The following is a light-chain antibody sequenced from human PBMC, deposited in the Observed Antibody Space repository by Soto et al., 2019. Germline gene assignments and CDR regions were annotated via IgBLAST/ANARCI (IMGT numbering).Light chain of an antibody. CDR1: QSVRIN. Sequence: EIVMTQSPATLSGSPGERATLSCRASQSVRINVAWYQKKPGQGPRLLIYGAVTRATGVPDRFSGSGSGTDFTLTISRLQSEDFAVYYCQEHSKWPALTFGGGTKVDFK. CDR3: QEHSKWPALT. J-gene: IGKJ4*01. V-gene: IGKV3-15*01. CDR2: GAV.